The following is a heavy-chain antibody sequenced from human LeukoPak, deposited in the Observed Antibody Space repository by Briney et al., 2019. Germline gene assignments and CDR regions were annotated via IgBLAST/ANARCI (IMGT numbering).Heavy chain of an antibody. J-gene: IGHJ3*02. V-gene: IGHV3-74*01. CDR3: GRDKKGRVGIVLMVYAIRPAEDAFDI. CDR1: GFTFSSYW. Sequence: GGSLRPSCAASGFTFSSYWMHWVRQAPGKGLVWVSRINSDGSSTSYADSVKGRFTISRDNAKNTLYLQMNSLRAEDTAVYYCGRDKKGRVGIVLMVYAIRPAEDAFDIWGQGTMVTVSS. D-gene: IGHD2-8*01. CDR2: INSDGSST.